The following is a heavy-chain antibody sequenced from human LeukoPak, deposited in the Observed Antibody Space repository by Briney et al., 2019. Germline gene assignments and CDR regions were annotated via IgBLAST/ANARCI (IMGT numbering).Heavy chain of an antibody. V-gene: IGHV3-21*01. CDR2: ISSSSSYI. D-gene: IGHD6-13*01. CDR1: GFTFSSYS. CDR3: AREHSSSFFDY. J-gene: IGHJ4*02. Sequence: GGSLRLSCAASGFTFSSYSMNWVRQAPGKGLEWVSSISSSSSYIYYADSVKGRFTISRDSAKNSLYLQMNSLRAEGTAVYYCAREHSSSFFDYWGQGTLVTVSP.